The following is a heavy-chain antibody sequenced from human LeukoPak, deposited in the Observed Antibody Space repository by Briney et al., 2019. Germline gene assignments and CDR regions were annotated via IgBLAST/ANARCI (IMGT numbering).Heavy chain of an antibody. CDR1: GFTFSSYW. J-gene: IGHJ3*02. V-gene: IGHV3-7*01. CDR2: IKQDGSEE. CDR3: ARAGGDSSSWYWGNAFDI. D-gene: IGHD6-13*01. Sequence: GGSLRLSCAASGFTFSSYWMSWVRQAPGKGLEWVANIKQDGSEEYYVDSVKGRFTISRDNAKNSLYLQMNSLRAEDTAVYYCARAGGDSSSWYWGNAFDIWGQGTMVTVSS.